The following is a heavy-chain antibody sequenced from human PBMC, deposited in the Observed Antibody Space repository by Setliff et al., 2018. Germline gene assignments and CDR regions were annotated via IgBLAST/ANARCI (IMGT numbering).Heavy chain of an antibody. V-gene: IGHV1-18*01. CDR2: ISTNNGKT. D-gene: IGHD5-18*01. CDR3: AREGVDTRSSTDYRYYMDV. J-gene: IGHJ6*03. Sequence: ASVKVSCKASGYTFISYGISWLRQAPGQGFEWMGWISTNNGKTEYSQKVQGRVTMTTDRSTSTIYMELRSLRSDDTAMYYCAREGVDTRSSTDYRYYMDVWGKGTTVTVSS. CDR1: GYTFISYG.